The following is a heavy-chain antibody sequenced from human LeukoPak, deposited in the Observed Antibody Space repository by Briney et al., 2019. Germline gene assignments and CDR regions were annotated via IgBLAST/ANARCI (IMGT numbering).Heavy chain of an antibody. CDR2: IKQDGSEK. Sequence: GGSLRLSCAASGFSFSSYWMSWVRQAPGKGLEWVANIKQDGSEKYYVDSVKGRFTISRDNAKNSLYLRMNSLRAEDTAVYYCARGLIVRGFDYWGQGTLVTVSS. V-gene: IGHV3-7*01. D-gene: IGHD2/OR15-2a*01. CDR3: ARGLIVRGFDY. CDR1: GFSFSSYW. J-gene: IGHJ4*02.